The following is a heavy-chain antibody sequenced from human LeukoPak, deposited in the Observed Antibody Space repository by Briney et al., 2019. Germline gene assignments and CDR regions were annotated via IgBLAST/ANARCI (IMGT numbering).Heavy chain of an antibody. CDR1: GFTFSSYW. D-gene: IGHD1-7*01. CDR3: ARISGTYSDY. J-gene: IGHJ4*02. CDR2: IDSDGTST. V-gene: IGHV3-74*01. Sequence: GGSLRLSCAASGFTFSSYWMPWVRQGPGKGLVWVSRIDSDGTSTRYADSVQGRFTISRDNAKNTLDLQMNSLRAEDTAVYYCARISGTYSDYWGQGTLVTVSS.